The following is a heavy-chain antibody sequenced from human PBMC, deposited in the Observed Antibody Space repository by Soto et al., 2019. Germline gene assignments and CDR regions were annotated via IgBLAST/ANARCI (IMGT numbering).Heavy chain of an antibody. Sequence: GGSLRLSCAASGFTFSSYSMNWVRQAPGKGLEWVSSISSSSSYIYYADSVKGRFTISRDNAKNSLYLQMNSLRAEDTAVYYCARSRGYSSREGIWFDPWGQGTLVTVSS. J-gene: IGHJ5*02. CDR3: ARSRGYSSREGIWFDP. CDR1: GFTFSSYS. CDR2: ISSSSSYI. D-gene: IGHD6-13*01. V-gene: IGHV3-21*01.